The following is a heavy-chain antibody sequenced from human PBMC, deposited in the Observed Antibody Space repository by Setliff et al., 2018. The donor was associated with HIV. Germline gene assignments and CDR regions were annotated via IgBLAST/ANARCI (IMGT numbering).Heavy chain of an antibody. CDR3: ARPRRVRSRAWYWFDI. Sequence: SETLSLPCAASGYSINSGFSRAWIRQPPGQGPQWIGSIYQSGRIYYNPSLQSRVTISVDSSQNQFSLNLFSVTAADTAVYYCARPRRVRSRAWYWFDIWGQGTLVTVSS. D-gene: IGHD6-19*01. CDR1: GYSINSGFS. CDR2: IYQSGRI. V-gene: IGHV4-38-2*01. J-gene: IGHJ5*02.